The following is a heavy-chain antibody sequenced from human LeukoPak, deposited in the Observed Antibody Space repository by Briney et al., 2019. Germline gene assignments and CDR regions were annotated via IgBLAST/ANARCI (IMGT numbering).Heavy chain of an antibody. CDR3: ASLDAYNKFFED. V-gene: IGHV4-39*07. Sequence: SETLSLTCSVSGGSISTSSYYWGWIRQPPGKGLEWIGAIYYSGNNFYNPSLESRVTISVDTSKNQFSLKMISVTAADTSVYYCASLDAYNKFFEDWGQGTLVTVSS. J-gene: IGHJ4*01. CDR1: GGSISTSSYY. CDR2: IYYSGNN. D-gene: IGHD5-24*01.